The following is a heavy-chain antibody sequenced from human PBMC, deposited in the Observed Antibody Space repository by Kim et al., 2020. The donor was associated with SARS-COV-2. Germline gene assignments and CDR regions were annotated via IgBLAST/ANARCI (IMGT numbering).Heavy chain of an antibody. CDR3: ARDRWFGELFIDP. CDR1: GGSISSGGYY. D-gene: IGHD3-10*01. J-gene: IGHJ5*02. V-gene: IGHV4-31*03. Sequence: SETLSLTCTVSGGSISSGGYYWSWIRQHPGKGLEWIGYIYYSGSTYYNPSLKSRVTISVDTSKNQFSLKLSSVTAADTAVYYCARDRWFGELFIDPGGQGPLVTVPS. CDR2: IYYSGST.